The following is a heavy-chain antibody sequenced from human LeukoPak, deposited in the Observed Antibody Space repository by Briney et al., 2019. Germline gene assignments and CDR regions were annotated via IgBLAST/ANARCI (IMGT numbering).Heavy chain of an antibody. CDR1: SSISTYS. J-gene: IGHJ3*02. D-gene: IGHD3-22*01. Sequence: SETLSLTCTVSSSISTYSWSWIRQPPGKGLEWVGHFYYSANTDYNPSLKSRVTFSVDTSKNQFSLRLSSVTAADTAVYYCARRDSSGYSLYAFDIWGQGTMVTVSS. V-gene: IGHV4-59*08. CDR2: FYYSANT. CDR3: ARRDSSGYSLYAFDI.